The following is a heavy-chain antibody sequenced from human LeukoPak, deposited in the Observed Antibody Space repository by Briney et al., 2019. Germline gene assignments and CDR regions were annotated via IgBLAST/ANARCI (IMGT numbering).Heavy chain of an antibody. CDR1: GYTFTSYG. Sequence: ASVKVSCKASGYTFTSYGISWVRQAPGQGLEWMGWISAYNGNTNYAQKLQGRVTMTTDTSTSTAYMELRSLRSDDTAAYYCARSILTGYYPGGYYFDYWGQGTLVTVSS. CDR3: ARSILTGYYPGGYYFDY. CDR2: ISAYNGNT. J-gene: IGHJ4*02. D-gene: IGHD3-9*01. V-gene: IGHV1-18*04.